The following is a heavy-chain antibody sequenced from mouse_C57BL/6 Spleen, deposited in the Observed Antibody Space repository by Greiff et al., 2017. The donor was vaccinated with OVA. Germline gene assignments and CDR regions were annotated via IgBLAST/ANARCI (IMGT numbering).Heavy chain of an antibody. V-gene: IGHV10-1*01. Sequence: EVQGVESGGGLVQPKGSLKLSCAASGFSFNTYAMNWVRQAPGKGLEWVARIRSKSNNYATYYADSVKDRFTISRDDSESMLYLQMNNLKTEDTAMYYCVRQRLYYSNYDAMDYWGQGTSVTVSS. J-gene: IGHJ4*01. D-gene: IGHD2-5*01. CDR3: VRQRLYYSNYDAMDY. CDR1: GFSFNTYA. CDR2: IRSKSNNYAT.